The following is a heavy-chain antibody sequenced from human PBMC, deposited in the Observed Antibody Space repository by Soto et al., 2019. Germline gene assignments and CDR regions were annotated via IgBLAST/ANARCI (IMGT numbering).Heavy chain of an antibody. V-gene: IGHV1-58*01. J-gene: IGHJ6*02. D-gene: IGHD3-9*01. CDR3: AADQVQYYDIFFLPGSYYYYGMDV. CDR1: GFTFTSSA. CDR2: IVVGSGNT. Sequence: GASVKVSCKASGFTFTSSAVQWVRQARGQRLEWIGWIVVGSGNTNYAQKFQERVTITRDMSTSTAYMELSSLRSEDTAVYYCAADQVQYYDIFFLPGSYYYYGMDVWGQGTTVTVSS.